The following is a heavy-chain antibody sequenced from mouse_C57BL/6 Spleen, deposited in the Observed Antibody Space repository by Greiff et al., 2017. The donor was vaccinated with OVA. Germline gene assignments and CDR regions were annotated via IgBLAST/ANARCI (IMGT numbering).Heavy chain of an antibody. D-gene: IGHD1-1*01. V-gene: IGHV5-9*01. CDR2: ISGGGGNT. CDR1: GFTFSSYT. CDR3: ARLGITTVGYYFDY. Sequence: EVKVVESGGGLVKPGGSLKLSCAASGFTFSSYTMSWVRQTPEKRLEWVATISGGGGNTYYPDSVKGRFTISRDNAKNTLYLQMSSLKSEDTALYYCARLGITTVGYYFDYWGQGTTLTVSS. J-gene: IGHJ2*01.